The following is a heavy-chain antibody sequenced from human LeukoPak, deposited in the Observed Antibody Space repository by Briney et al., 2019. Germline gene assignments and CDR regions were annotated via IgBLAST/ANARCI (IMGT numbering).Heavy chain of an antibody. CDR1: GYTFTVHY. Sequence: ASVNVSCKASGYTFTVHYVHWVRQAPGQGLEWMGWIDPSSGGTNSAQKFQGRVTMARDTAITTVYMELSSLTSDDTAIYFCARDRIAPAGSIIDYWGQGTLVTVSS. J-gene: IGHJ4*02. V-gene: IGHV1-2*02. CDR2: IDPSSGGT. D-gene: IGHD6-13*01. CDR3: ARDRIAPAGSIIDY.